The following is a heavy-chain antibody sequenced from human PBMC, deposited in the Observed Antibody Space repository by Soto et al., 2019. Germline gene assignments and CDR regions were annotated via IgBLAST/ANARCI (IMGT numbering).Heavy chain of an antibody. J-gene: IGHJ6*02. Sequence: ASVKVSCKASGYTFTTYGTNWVRQAPGQGLEWMGWVSPYNGDTTYAQKVQGRATMTTDTSTTTAYLELRSLRSDDTAVYYCAREVGHMDVWGQGTTVTVSS. D-gene: IGHD2-2*01. CDR3: AREVGHMDV. CDR1: GYTFTTYG. V-gene: IGHV1-18*04. CDR2: VSPYNGDT.